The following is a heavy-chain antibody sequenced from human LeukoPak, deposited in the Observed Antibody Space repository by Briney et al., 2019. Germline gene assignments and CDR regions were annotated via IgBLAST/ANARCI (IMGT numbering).Heavy chain of an antibody. D-gene: IGHD1-26*01. CDR3: AKDRSIGTYYTFDH. CDR2: ISARAAIT. Sequence: GGSLRLSCEASGFTFNNYVMTWVRQAPGKGLEWVSSISARAAITYYADSVKGRFTVSRDNSNNRLYLQMSGLTAADTAVYYCAKDRSIGTYYTFDHWGKGPLVTVSS. J-gene: IGHJ4*02. CDR1: GFTFNNYV. V-gene: IGHV3-23*01.